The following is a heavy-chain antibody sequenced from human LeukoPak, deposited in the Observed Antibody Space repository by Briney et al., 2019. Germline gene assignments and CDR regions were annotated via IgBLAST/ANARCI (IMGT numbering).Heavy chain of an antibody. J-gene: IGHJ5*02. CDR1: GFTFSSYA. CDR3: AKVGPSDFWSGYFISSPETNWFDP. Sequence: QPGGSLRLSCAASGFTFSSYAMSWVRQAPGKGLEWVSAISGSGGSTYYADSVKGRFTISRDNSKNTLYLQMNSLRAEDTAVYYCAKVGPSDFWSGYFISSPETNWFDPWGQGTLVTVSS. D-gene: IGHD3-3*01. V-gene: IGHV3-23*01. CDR2: ISGSGGST.